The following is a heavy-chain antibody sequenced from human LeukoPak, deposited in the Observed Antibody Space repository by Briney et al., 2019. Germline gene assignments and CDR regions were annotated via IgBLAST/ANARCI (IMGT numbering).Heavy chain of an antibody. D-gene: IGHD3-22*01. V-gene: IGHV4-30-4*01. J-gene: IGHJ5*02. Sequence: PSQTLSLTCTVSGGSISSGDYYWSWIRQPPGKGREWIAYMYYSGSTYYNPSLKCRVTMSADTSKNQLSLKLSSVTAADTAVYYCARPYYYDSRIDPWGQGILVTVSS. CDR2: MYYSGST. CDR3: ARPYYYDSRIDP. CDR1: GGSISSGDYY.